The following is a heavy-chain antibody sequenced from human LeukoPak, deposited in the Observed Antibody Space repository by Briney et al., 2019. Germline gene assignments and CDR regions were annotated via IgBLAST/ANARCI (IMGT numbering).Heavy chain of an antibody. J-gene: IGHJ4*02. CDR1: GGSISNYY. Sequence: PSETLSLTCTVSGGSISNYYSSWLRQSAGKGLEWIGRIYTSGSTNYNPSLKSRVTMSVDTSKNQFSLKLSSVTAADTAVYYCATSNLYSTSGIDYWGQGTLVTVSS. CDR2: IYTSGST. D-gene: IGHD6-13*01. CDR3: ATSNLYSTSGIDY. V-gene: IGHV4-4*07.